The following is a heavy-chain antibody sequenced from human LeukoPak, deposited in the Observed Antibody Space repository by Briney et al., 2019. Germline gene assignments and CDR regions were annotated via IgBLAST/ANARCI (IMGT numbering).Heavy chain of an antibody. CDR1: GFTFSSYE. Sequence: GGSPRLSCAASGFTFSSYEMNWVRQAPGKGLEWVSYISSSGSTIYYADSVKGRFTISRDNAKNSVYLQMNSLRAEDTAVYYCARIPRGTASPWGQGTLVTVSS. CDR3: ARIPRGTASP. V-gene: IGHV3-48*03. D-gene: IGHD1/OR15-1a*01. J-gene: IGHJ5*02. CDR2: ISSSGSTI.